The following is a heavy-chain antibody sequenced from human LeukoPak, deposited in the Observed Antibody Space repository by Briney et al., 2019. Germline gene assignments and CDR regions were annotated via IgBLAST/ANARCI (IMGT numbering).Heavy chain of an antibody. CDR1: GYTLTSDG. CDR3: ARALPGCDRTNCYGLDY. J-gene: IGHJ4*02. Sequence: ASVKVSCKASGYTLTSDGMNWVRQAPGQGLEWMGWINTNTANPTYAQGFTGRFVFPLDTSVNTAYLQISSLKAEDTAVYYCARALPGCDRTNCYGLDYWGQGTLVTVSS. D-gene: IGHD2-2*01. V-gene: IGHV7-4-1*02. CDR2: INTNTANP.